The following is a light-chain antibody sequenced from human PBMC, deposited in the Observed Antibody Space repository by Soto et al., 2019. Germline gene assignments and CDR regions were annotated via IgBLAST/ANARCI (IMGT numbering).Light chain of an antibody. V-gene: IGKV3-15*01. CDR1: QSVSSN. CDR2: GAS. Sequence: EIVMTQSPATLSVSPGERATLSCRASQSVSSNLAWYQQKPGQAPRLLIYGASTRATGIPARFSGSGSGTDFTLTSSSLPSEDFAVYYCQQYNNWPPGVTFGPGTKVDIK. J-gene: IGKJ3*01. CDR3: QQYNNWPPGVT.